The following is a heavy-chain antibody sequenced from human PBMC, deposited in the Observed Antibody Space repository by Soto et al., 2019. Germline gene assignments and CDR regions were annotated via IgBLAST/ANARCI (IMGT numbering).Heavy chain of an antibody. V-gene: IGHV1-18*01. J-gene: IGHJ4*01. D-gene: IGHD1-26*01. Sequence: ALVTGSLTASGDAFSTLGGSWLRNDSGEGLEWIGCVSSYNVHTKYAQRCQGRVTLTTDTPTNTAFMELRGLRSDDTAVYYCARENSRRSHRNFDYCGPAPLV. CDR1: GDAFSTLG. CDR2: VSSYNVHT. CDR3: ARENSRRSHRNFDY.